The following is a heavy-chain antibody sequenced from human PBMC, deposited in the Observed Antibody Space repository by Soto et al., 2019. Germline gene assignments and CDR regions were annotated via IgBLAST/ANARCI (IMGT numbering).Heavy chain of an antibody. CDR3: ARDGTDNGSGLDYFDY. CDR1: GYFISSGDY. J-gene: IGHJ4*02. Sequence: PSETLSLTCGASGYFISSGDYWGWLRQPPGKGLEWIGSIFHSGSAYYNPSLKNRVTISVDTSKNEFSLRLTSVTAADTAVYYCARDGTDNGSGLDYFDYWGQGTLVTVSS. D-gene: IGHD6-19*01. V-gene: IGHV4-38-2*02. CDR2: IFHSGSA.